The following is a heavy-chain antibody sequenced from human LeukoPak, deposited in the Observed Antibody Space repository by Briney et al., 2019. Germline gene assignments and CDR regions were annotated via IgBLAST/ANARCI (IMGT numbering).Heavy chain of an antibody. CDR1: GFTFDDYA. CDR3: AKGYCSSTSCYTVFDY. Sequence: GGSLRLSCAASGFTFDDYAMHWVRQAPGKGLEWASGISWNSGSIGYADSVKGRFTISRDNAKNSLYLQMNSLRAEDTALYYCAKGYCSSTSCYTVFDYWGQGTLVTVSS. D-gene: IGHD2-2*02. J-gene: IGHJ4*02. V-gene: IGHV3-9*01. CDR2: ISWNSGSI.